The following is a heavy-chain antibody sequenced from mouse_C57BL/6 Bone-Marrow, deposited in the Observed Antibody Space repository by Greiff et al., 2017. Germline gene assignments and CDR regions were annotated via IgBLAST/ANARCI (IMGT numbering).Heavy chain of an antibody. D-gene: IGHD2-5*01. V-gene: IGHV14-1*01. CDR3: TTDYSILWFAY. CDR2: IDPEDGGT. J-gene: IGHJ3*01. CDR1: GFNITDYY. Sequence: VQLQQSGAELVRPGASVKLSCTASGFNITDYYMHWVKQRPEQGLEWIGRIDPEDGGTEYAPKFRGKATMTADTSSNTAYLQLSSLTSEATAVYYYTTDYSILWFAYWGQGTLVTVSA.